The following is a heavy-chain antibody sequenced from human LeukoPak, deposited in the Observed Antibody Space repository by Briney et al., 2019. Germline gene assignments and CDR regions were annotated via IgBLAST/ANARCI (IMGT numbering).Heavy chain of an antibody. CDR1: GGSFSGYY. V-gene: IGHV4-34*01. CDR3: AGGGSWYDY. J-gene: IGHJ4*02. Sequence: SETLSLTCAVYGGSFSGYYWSWIRQPPGKGLEWIGEINHSGSTNYNPSLKSRVTISVDTSKNQFSLKLSSVTAADTAVYYCAGGGSWYDYWGQGTLVTVSS. CDR2: INHSGST. D-gene: IGHD6-13*01.